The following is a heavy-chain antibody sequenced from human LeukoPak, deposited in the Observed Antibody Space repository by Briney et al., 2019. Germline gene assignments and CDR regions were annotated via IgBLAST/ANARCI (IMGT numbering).Heavy chain of an antibody. D-gene: IGHD3-10*01. V-gene: IGHV5-51*01. CDR1: GYGFSNYW. Sequence: GESLKISFKASGYGFSNYWIGWVRPLPGKGPEWVGFIYPAVSSTRYSPSFQGQVTIPADKSISTAYLQWSSLKASDTAMYYCARRYYHTTEFDPWGQGTLVTVSS. CDR3: ARRYYHTTEFDP. J-gene: IGHJ5*02. CDR2: IYPAVSST.